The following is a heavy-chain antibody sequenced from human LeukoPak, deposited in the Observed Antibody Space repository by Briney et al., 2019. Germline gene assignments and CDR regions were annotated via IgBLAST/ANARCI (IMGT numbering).Heavy chain of an antibody. Sequence: GRSLRLSCVVSEFTFGSYAMTWVRQAPGKGLEWVSSISGSGETTYYADSVKGRFTISRDVSKNTLYLQMNSLRAEDTGVYYCAKDYSSSWTSKYFQHWGQGTLVTVSS. J-gene: IGHJ1*01. D-gene: IGHD6-13*01. CDR1: EFTFGSYA. V-gene: IGHV3-23*01. CDR2: ISGSGETT. CDR3: AKDYSSSWTSKYFQH.